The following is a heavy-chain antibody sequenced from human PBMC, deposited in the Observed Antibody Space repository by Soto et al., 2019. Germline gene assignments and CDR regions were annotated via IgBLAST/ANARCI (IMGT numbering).Heavy chain of an antibody. CDR2: ISSSSSYI. CDR3: ARDGEWLRSPSDY. V-gene: IGHV3-21*01. J-gene: IGHJ4*02. CDR1: GFTFSSYS. D-gene: IGHD5-12*01. Sequence: PGGSLSLSCAASGFTFSSYSMNRVRQAPGKGLEWVSSISSSSSYIYYADSVKGRFTISRDNAKNSLYLQMNSLRAEDTAVYHCARDGEWLRSPSDYWXQGTLVTVSS.